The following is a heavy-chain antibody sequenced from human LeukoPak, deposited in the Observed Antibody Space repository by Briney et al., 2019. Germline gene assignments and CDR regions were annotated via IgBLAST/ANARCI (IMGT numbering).Heavy chain of an antibody. CDR1: GFTFSSYE. CDR2: ISSSGSTI. D-gene: IGHD2-8*01. V-gene: IGHV3-48*03. J-gene: IGHJ6*03. CDR3: ARDAFGVGTGYMDV. Sequence: GGSLRLSCAASGFTFSSYEMNWVRQAPGKGLEWVSYISSSGSTIYYADSVKGRFTISRDNAKNTLYLQMNSLRAEDTAVYYCARDAFGVGTGYMDVWGKGTMVTVSS.